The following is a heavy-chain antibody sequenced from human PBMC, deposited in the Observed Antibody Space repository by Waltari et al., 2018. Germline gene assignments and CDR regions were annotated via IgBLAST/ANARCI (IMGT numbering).Heavy chain of an antibody. CDR2: ISYSGTP. CDR1: GDSLSSSYL. Sequence: QLQLQESGPGLVKPSETQSLTCTVSGDSLSSSYLWGWIRQPPGKGLEWIGRISYSGTPFYNPSLKSRLTISVDTSKNQFSLNLRSVTAADTAIYFCATHRGGHEDFQYWGQGTLVTVSS. V-gene: IGHV4-39*01. CDR3: ATHRGGHEDFQY. J-gene: IGHJ1*01.